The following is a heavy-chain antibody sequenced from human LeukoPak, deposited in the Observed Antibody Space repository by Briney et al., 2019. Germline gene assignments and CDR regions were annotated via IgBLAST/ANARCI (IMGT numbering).Heavy chain of an antibody. D-gene: IGHD2-2*01. CDR2: IWYDGSNK. V-gene: IGHV3-33*01. J-gene: IGHJ4*02. Sequence: PGRSLRLSCAASGFTFSSYGMHWVRQAPGKGLEWVAVIWYDGSNKYYADSVKGRFTISRDNSKNTLYLQMNSLRAEDTAVYYCARDLLVVPAAMPDYWGQGTLVAVSS. CDR1: GFTFSSYG. CDR3: ARDLLVVPAAMPDY.